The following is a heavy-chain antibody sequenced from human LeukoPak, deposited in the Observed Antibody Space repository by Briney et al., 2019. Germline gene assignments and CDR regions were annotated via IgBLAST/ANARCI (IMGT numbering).Heavy chain of an antibody. CDR1: GGSISSYY. CDR2: IYTSGST. Sequence: SETLSLTCTVSGGSISSYYWSWIRQPAGKGLEWIGRIYTSGSTNYNPSLKSRVTMSVGTSKNQFSLKLSSVTAADTAVYYCARVPYSSSSESYWFDPWGQGTLVTVSS. V-gene: IGHV4-4*07. CDR3: ARVPYSSSSESYWFDP. D-gene: IGHD6-6*01. J-gene: IGHJ5*02.